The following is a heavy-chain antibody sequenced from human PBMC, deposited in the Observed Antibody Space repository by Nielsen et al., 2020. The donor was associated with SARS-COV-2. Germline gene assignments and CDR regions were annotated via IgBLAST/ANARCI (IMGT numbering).Heavy chain of an antibody. V-gene: IGHV3-43*01. CDR2: ISWDGDST. CDR3: VRRPAAPRGSEFDY. Sequence: GGSLRLSCAASGFTFDDYTMHWVRQAPGKGLEWVSLISWDGDSTYYADSVKGRFTISRDNSKNSLYLQMNSLRTEDTAFYYCVRRPAAPRGSEFDYWGQGTLVTVSP. D-gene: IGHD6-25*01. J-gene: IGHJ4*02. CDR1: GFTFDDYT.